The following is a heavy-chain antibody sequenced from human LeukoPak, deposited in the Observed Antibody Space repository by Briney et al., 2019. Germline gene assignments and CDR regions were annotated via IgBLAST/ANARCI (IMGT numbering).Heavy chain of an antibody. J-gene: IGHJ4*02. CDR3: AGSSGYSSSWYFDY. Sequence: ASVKVSCKASGYTFTGYYMHWVRQAPGQELEWMGWINPNSGGTNYAQKFQGRVTMTRDTSISTAYMELSRLRSDDTAVYYCAGSSGYSSSWYFDYWGQGTLVTVSS. CDR2: INPNSGGT. V-gene: IGHV1-2*02. CDR1: GYTFTGYY. D-gene: IGHD6-13*01.